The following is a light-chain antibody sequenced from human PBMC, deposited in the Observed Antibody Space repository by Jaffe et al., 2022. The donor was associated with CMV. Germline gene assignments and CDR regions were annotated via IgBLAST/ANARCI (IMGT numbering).Light chain of an antibody. CDR1: NIGTKY. V-gene: IGLV3-9*01. CDR3: QERRSSTV. CDR2: KDN. Sequence: SYELAQPLSVSVALGQTARLPCEADNIGTKYVHWYQQKAGHAPLLVIYKDNNRPSGIPGRFSGSNSGNTATLTISEVQAEDEAVYYCQERRSSTVFGGGTNLTVL. J-gene: IGLJ2*01.